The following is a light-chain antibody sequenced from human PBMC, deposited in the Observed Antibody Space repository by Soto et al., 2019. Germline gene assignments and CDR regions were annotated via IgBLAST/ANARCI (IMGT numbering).Light chain of an antibody. Sequence: QSALTQPPSASGSPGQSVTISCTGTSGDVGGYNFVSWYQQHPGKAPTLMIFDVSQRPSGVPDRFSGSKSGNTASLTISGLQADDEADYYCCSYGGSNNVVFGGGTKLTVL. V-gene: IGLV2-8*01. CDR2: DVS. CDR3: CSYGGSNNVV. J-gene: IGLJ2*01. CDR1: SGDVGGYNF.